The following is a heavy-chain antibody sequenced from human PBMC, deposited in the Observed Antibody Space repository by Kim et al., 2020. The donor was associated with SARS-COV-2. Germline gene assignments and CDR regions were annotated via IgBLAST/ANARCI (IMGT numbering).Heavy chain of an antibody. D-gene: IGHD3-10*01. Sequence: QKLQGRVTMTTDTSTSTAYMELRSLRSDDTAVYYCARRRVRGVIIYFDYWGQGTLVTVSS. V-gene: IGHV1-18*01. CDR3: ARRRVRGVIIYFDY. J-gene: IGHJ4*02.